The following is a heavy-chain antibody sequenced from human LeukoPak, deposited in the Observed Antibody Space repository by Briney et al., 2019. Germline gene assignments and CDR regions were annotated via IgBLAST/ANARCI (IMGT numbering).Heavy chain of an antibody. V-gene: IGHV1-18*01. CDR3: ARLTGTAQTGTTDY. J-gene: IGHJ4*02. D-gene: IGHD1-7*01. CDR2: ISAYNGNT. Sequence: ASVKVSCKASGYTFTSYGISWVRQAPGQGLEWMGWISAYNGNTNYAQKLQGRVTMTTDTSTSTAYMELRSLRSDDTAVYYCARLTGTAQTGTTDYWGQGTLVTVSS. CDR1: GYTFTSYG.